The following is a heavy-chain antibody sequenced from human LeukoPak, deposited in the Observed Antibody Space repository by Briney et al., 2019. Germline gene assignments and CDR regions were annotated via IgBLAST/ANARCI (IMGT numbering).Heavy chain of an antibody. CDR2: ISAYNDNT. CDR1: GYTFTSYG. Sequence: ASVKVSCKASGYTFTSYGITWVRQAPGQGLEWMGWISAYNDNTNYAQKLQGRVTMTTDTSTSTAYMELRSLRSDDTAVYYCARSATNRDISASGSDYYYGMDVWGQGTTVTVSS. J-gene: IGHJ6*02. D-gene: IGHD3-10*01. V-gene: IGHV1-18*01. CDR3: ARSATNRDISASGSDYYYGMDV.